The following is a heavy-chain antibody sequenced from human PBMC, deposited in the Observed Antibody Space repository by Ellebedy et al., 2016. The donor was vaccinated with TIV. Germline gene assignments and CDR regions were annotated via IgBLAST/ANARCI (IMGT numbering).Heavy chain of an antibody. Sequence: ASVKVSXXGSGYSFTSYWNGWVRQVPGKGLEWMGIIYPGDSDTRYSPSFQGQVTISADRSISTAYLQWSSLKASDTAMYYCARDVSFDYWGQGTLVSVSS. CDR3: ARDVSFDY. V-gene: IGHV5-51*01. CDR2: IYPGDSDT. CDR1: GYSFTSYW. J-gene: IGHJ4*02.